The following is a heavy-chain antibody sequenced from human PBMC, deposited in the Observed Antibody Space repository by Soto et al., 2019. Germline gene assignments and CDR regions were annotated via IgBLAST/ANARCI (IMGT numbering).Heavy chain of an antibody. J-gene: IGHJ5*02. CDR2: IFYSGST. D-gene: IGHD3-16*02. CDR3: ARQTTTGYTDLWFDP. Sequence: QLQLLESGPGLVKASETLSLTCNVSGGSISTSRSYWAWIRQPPGKGLEWLANIFYSGSTYYTPSLASRVHVFVATAKNEFSLKLKSVTAADTSVYSCARQTTTGYTDLWFDPWGQGTLVTVPS. V-gene: IGHV4-39*01. CDR1: GGSISTSRSY.